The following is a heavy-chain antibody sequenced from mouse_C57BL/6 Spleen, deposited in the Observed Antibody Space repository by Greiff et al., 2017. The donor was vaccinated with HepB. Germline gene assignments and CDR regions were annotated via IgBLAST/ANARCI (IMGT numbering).Heavy chain of an antibody. CDR1: GFTFTDYY. V-gene: IGHV7-3*01. Sequence: EVKLQESGGGLVQPGGSLSLSCAASGFTFTDYYMSWVRQPPGKALEWLGFIRNKANGYTTEYSASVKGRFTISRDNSQSILYLQMNALRAEDSATYYCAKGITKGYYYAMDYWGQGTSVTVSS. CDR3: AKGITKGYYYAMDY. CDR2: IRNKANGYTT. D-gene: IGHD1-1*01. J-gene: IGHJ4*01.